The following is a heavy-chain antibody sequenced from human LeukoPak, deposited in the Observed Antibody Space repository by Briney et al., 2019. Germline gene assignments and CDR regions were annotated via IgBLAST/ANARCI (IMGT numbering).Heavy chain of an antibody. V-gene: IGHV4-34*01. J-gene: IGHJ4*02. D-gene: IGHD6-6*01. Sequence: TAGGSLRLSCAASGFTFSSYSMNWVRQAPGKGLEWIGEINHSGSTNYNPSLKSRVTISVDTSKNQFSLKLSSVTAADTAVYYCASSSSSGEGFDYWGQGTLVTVSS. CDR1: GFTFSSYS. CDR3: ASSSSSGEGFDY. CDR2: INHSGST.